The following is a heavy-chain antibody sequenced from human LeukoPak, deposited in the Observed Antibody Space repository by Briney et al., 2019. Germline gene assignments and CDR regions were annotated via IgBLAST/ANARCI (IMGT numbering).Heavy chain of an antibody. J-gene: IGHJ4*02. CDR2: ISGSGTRT. CDR3: ARCQDYTSGSNDY. V-gene: IGHV3-23*01. Sequence: GGPLRLSCAPSGFTFSNYAMSWVRQAPGKGLEWVSTISGSGTRTYYADHEKGRFTISRDNSKNTLYLQMNSLRAEDTATYYCARCQDYTSGSNDYWGQGTLVTVSS. D-gene: IGHD6-19*01. CDR1: GFTFSNYA.